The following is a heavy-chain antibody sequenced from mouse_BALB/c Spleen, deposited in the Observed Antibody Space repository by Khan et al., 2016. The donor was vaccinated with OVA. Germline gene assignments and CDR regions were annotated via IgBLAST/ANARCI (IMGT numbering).Heavy chain of an antibody. CDR3: ARGYDFFAY. CDR2: VNPNTGNT. J-gene: IGHJ3*01. V-gene: IGHV1-26*01. D-gene: IGHD2-14*01. CDR1: GYSFTSYY. Sequence: EVQLQQSGPDLVKPGASVKMSCKASGYSFTSYYMNWVKQSHGKSLECIGRVNPNTGNTNYNQKFRGKAILIVDTSSNTAYMELRSLTSEDSAVYYCARGYDFFAYWGQGTLVTVSA.